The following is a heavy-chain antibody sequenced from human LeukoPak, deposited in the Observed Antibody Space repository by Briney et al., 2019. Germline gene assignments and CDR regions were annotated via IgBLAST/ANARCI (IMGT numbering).Heavy chain of an antibody. V-gene: IGHV4-34*01. D-gene: IGHD2-2*01. J-gene: IGHJ6*03. CDR3: ARRQLRYYYYYMTS. CDR2: INHSGST. CDR1: GGSFSGCY. Sequence: SETLSLTCAVYGGSFSGCYWSWIRQPPGKGLEWIGEINHSGSTNYNPSLKSRVTISVDTSKNQFSLKLSSVTAADKAVYYCARRQLRYYYYYMTSGAKGPRSPSP.